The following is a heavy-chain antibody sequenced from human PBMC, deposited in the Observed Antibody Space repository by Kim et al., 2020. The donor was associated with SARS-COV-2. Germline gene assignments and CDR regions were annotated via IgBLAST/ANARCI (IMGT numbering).Heavy chain of an antibody. V-gene: IGHV4-59*13. Sequence: SETLSLTCTVSGGSISSYYWSWIRQPPGKGLEWIGYIYYSGSTNYNPSLKSRVTISVDTSKNQFSLKLSSVTAADTAVYYCARGGPLGGELPEDYYYYGMDVWGQGTTVTVSS. CDR1: GGSISSYY. J-gene: IGHJ6*02. D-gene: IGHD1-26*01. CDR3: ARGGPLGGELPEDYYYYGMDV. CDR2: IYYSGST.